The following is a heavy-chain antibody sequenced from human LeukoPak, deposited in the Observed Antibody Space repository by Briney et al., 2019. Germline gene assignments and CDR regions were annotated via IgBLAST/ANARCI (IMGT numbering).Heavy chain of an antibody. J-gene: IGHJ4*02. CDR3: ARVGAYGSGSYLVY. V-gene: IGHV1-2*02. D-gene: IGHD3-10*01. CDR1: GYTFTGYY. Sequence: ASVKVSCKASGYTFTGYYMHWVRQAPGQGLEWMGWINPDSGATDYAQKFQGRVTMTRDTSITTAYMELSSLRSDDTAVYYCARVGAYGSGSYLVYWGQGTLVTVSS. CDR2: INPDSGAT.